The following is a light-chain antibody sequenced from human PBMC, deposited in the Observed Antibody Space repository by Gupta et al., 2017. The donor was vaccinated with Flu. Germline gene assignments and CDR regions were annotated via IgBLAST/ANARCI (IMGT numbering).Light chain of an antibody. CDR2: AAS. V-gene: IGKV1-39*01. Sequence: DIQMTQSPSSLSASVGDRVTITCRASQSISSYLNWYQQKPGKAPKLLIYAASSWQSGVPSRFSGSGSGTDFTLTISSLQPEDFATYYCQQSYSTPRSTFGGGTKVEIK. CDR3: QQSYSTPRST. J-gene: IGKJ4*01. CDR1: QSISSY.